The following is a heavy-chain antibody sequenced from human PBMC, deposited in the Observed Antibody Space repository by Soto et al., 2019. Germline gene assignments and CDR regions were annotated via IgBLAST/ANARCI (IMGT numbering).Heavy chain of an antibody. D-gene: IGHD3-22*01. Sequence: GGSLRLSCAASGFTFSSYGMHWVRQAPGKGLEWVAVISYDGSNKYYADSVKGRFTISRDNSKNTLYLQMNSLRAEDTAVYYCAKDHRYYDSSGPFDYWGQGTLVTVSS. CDR1: GFTFSSYG. CDR2: ISYDGSNK. CDR3: AKDHRYYDSSGPFDY. V-gene: IGHV3-30*18. J-gene: IGHJ4*02.